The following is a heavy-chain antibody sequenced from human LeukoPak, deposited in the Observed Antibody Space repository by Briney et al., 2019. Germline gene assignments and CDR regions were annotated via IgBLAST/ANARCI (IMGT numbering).Heavy chain of an antibody. CDR3: ARKYCSGGVCSDFDF. D-gene: IGHD2-15*01. CDR2: ISGSGSTI. CDR1: GFTFSSYA. J-gene: IGHJ4*02. Sequence: GGSLRLSCAASGFTFSSYAMSWVRQAPGKGLEWVSAISGSGSTIYYADSVKGRFTISKDDAKKLLFLQMDSLRAEDTAVYCCARKYCSGGVCSDFDFWGQGTLVTVSS. V-gene: IGHV3-48*04.